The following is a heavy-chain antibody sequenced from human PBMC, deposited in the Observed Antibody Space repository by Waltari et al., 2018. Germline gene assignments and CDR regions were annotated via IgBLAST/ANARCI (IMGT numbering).Heavy chain of an antibody. CDR3: ARDVLRFLENYFDY. CDR2: IKQDGSEK. CDR1: GFTFSSYW. V-gene: IGHV3-7*01. J-gene: IGHJ4*02. D-gene: IGHD3-3*01. Sequence: EVQLVESGGGLVQPGGSLRLSCAASGFTFSSYWMSWVRQAPGKGLEWVANIKQDGSEKYYVDSVKGRFTISRDNAKNSLYLQMNSLRAEDTAVYYCARDVLRFLENYFDYWGQGTLVTVSS.